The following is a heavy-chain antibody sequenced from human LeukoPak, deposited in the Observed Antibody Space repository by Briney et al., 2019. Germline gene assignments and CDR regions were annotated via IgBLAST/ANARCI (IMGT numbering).Heavy chain of an antibody. CDR2: ISGSGAST. V-gene: IGHV3-23*01. D-gene: IGHD6-6*01. CDR3: AREGGYSSSPIDY. J-gene: IGHJ4*02. CDR1: GFTFSSYA. Sequence: GGSLRLSCAASGFTFSSYAMSWVRQAPGKGLEWVSLISGSGASTYYADSVKGQFTISRDNSKNTLYLQMNSLRAEDTAVYYCAREGGYSSSPIDYWGQGTLVTVSS.